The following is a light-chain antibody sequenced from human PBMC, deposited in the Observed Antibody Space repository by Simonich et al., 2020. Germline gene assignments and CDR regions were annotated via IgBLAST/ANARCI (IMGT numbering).Light chain of an antibody. CDR3: SSYAGSNNFEV. V-gene: IGLV2-14*03. CDR2: DVS. CDR1: SSDFGGYNY. Sequence: QSALTQPASVSGSPGQSITISCTGTSSDFGGYNYVSWYQQHPGKAPKLMIYDVSNRPSGVSNRFSGSKSGNTASLTVSGLQAEDEADYYCSSYAGSNNFEVFGGGTKLTVL. J-gene: IGLJ3*02.